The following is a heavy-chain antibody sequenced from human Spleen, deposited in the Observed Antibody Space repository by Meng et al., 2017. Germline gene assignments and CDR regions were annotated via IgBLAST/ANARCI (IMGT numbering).Heavy chain of an antibody. CDR3: ASVVPTAKSYYFDY. CDR2: IYYSGST. V-gene: IGHV4-30-4*01. Sequence: QVQLQESGPGLVKPSQTLSLTCPVFGGSISSGDYYWSWIRQPPGKGLEWIAYIYYSGSTYYNPSLKSRVTTSVDTSKNQFSLKLSSVTAADTAVYYCASVVPTAKSYYFDYWGQGTLVTFYS. CDR1: GGSISSGDYY. D-gene: IGHD2-2*01. J-gene: IGHJ4*02.